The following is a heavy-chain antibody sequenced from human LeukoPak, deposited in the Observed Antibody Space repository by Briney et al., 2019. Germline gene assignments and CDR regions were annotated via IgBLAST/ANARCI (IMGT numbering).Heavy chain of an antibody. CDR3: ARDEDNSGRYYYYMDV. D-gene: IGHD3-22*01. J-gene: IGHJ6*03. Sequence: PSETLSFTCTVSGGSVSGSTYYWNWIRQPPGKGLEWIGYIYHSGSTTNYNPSLKSRATITVDTSKNQFSLKLNYVTAADTAVYYCARDEDNSGRYYYYMDVWGKGTTVTVSS. V-gene: IGHV4-61*01. CDR1: GGSVSGSTYY. CDR2: IYHSGSTT.